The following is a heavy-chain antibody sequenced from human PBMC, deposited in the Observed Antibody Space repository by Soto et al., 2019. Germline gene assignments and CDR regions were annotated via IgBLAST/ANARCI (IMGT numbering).Heavy chain of an antibody. J-gene: IGHJ4*02. D-gene: IGHD3-10*01. CDR1: GFTFSSYA. V-gene: IGHV3-23*01. CDR3: AKAFRPGSYGPSYYYYLDY. CDR2: ISGSGGST. Sequence: GGSLRLSCAASGFTFSSYAMSWVRQAPGKGLEWVSAISGSGGSTYYADSVKGRFTISRDNSKNTLYLQMNSLRAEDTAVYYCAKAFRPGSYGPSYYYYLDYWGQVNLVTVSS.